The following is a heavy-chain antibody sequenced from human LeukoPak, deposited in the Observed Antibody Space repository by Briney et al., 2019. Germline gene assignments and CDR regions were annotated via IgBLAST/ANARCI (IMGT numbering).Heavy chain of an antibody. CDR1: GFTFSSYG. CDR3: TTENIVATIGDF. V-gene: IGHV3-23*01. Sequence: AGGSLRLSCAASGFTFSSYGMSWVRQAPGKGLEWVSAISGSGGSTYYADSVKGRFTISRDNSKNTLYLQMTSLKTEDTAVYYCTTENIVATIGDFWGQGTLVTVSS. D-gene: IGHD5-12*01. J-gene: IGHJ4*02. CDR2: ISGSGGST.